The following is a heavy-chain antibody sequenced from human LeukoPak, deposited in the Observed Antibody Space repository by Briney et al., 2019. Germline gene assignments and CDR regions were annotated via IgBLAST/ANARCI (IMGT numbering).Heavy chain of an antibody. D-gene: IGHD2-8*01. Sequence: SETLSLTCAVSGGSISSGGYSWSWIRQPPGKGLEWIGYIYHSGSTYYNPSLKSRVTISVDRSKNQFSLKLSSVTAADTAVYYCARGVRGGRNWFDPWGQGTLVTVSS. V-gene: IGHV4-30-2*01. CDR3: ARGVRGGRNWFDP. CDR1: GGSISSGGYS. J-gene: IGHJ5*02. CDR2: IYHSGST.